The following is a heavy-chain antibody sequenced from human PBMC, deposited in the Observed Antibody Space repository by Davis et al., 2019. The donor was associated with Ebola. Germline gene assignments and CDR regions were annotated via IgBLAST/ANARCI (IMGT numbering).Heavy chain of an antibody. CDR1: GGTFTSYD. CDR3: ARDADGYGDYGAFDI. CDR2: IIPIFGTA. D-gene: IGHD4-17*01. J-gene: IGHJ3*02. V-gene: IGHV1-69*13. Sequence: SVKVSCKASGGTFTSYDINWVRQATGQGLEWMGGIIPIFGTANYAQKFQGRVTITADESTSTAYMELSSLRSEDTAVYYCARDADGYGDYGAFDIWGQGTMVTVSS.